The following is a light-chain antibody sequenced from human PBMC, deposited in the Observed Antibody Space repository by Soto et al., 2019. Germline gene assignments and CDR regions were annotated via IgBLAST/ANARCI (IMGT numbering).Light chain of an antibody. Sequence: EVVLTQSPGTLSLSPGESATLSCRASQSLSNSYLAWYQQKPGQAPRLLIYGASSRPTGIPDRFSGSGSGTDFTLTISRLEPEDFAVYYCQQYGGSPPNTFGQGTKLEIK. CDR3: QQYGGSPPNT. CDR2: GAS. J-gene: IGKJ2*01. V-gene: IGKV3-20*01. CDR1: QSLSNSY.